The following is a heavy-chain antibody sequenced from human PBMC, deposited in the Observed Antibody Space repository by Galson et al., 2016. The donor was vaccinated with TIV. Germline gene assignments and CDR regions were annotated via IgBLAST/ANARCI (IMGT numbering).Heavy chain of an antibody. CDR3: TRLLYYDEVTVHYMGSFDN. CDR1: GYTFTNNA. Sequence: SVKVSCTASGYTFTNNAIHWVRQASGQGLEWMGWINVGTGIKKYSQEFKGITTLSGNTSAATASLELSNLRSEDTAVYYCTRLLYYDEVTVHYMGSFDNWGQGSLVIVSS. J-gene: IGHJ4*02. V-gene: IGHV1-3*01. CDR2: INVGTGIK. D-gene: IGHD3-9*01.